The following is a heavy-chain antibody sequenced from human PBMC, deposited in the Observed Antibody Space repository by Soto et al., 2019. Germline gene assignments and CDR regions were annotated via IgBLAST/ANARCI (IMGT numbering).Heavy chain of an antibody. J-gene: IGHJ4*02. Sequence: PGGSLRLSCAASGFTVSNNYMSWVRQAPGKGLEGVSVIYSAGNTFYSDSVKGRFTISRDNSKNRLYLQMSSLRAEDTAVYYCAKDQTIFAVVTFDHWGRGTRAIVSS. D-gene: IGHD3-3*02. CDR3: AKDQTIFAVVTFDH. CDR2: IYSAGNT. CDR1: GFTVSNNY. V-gene: IGHV3-53*01.